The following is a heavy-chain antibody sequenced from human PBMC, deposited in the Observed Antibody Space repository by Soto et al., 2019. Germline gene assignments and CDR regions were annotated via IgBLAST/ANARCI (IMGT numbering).Heavy chain of an antibody. Sequence: GGSLRLSCAASGFTFSNAWMSWVRQAPGKGLEWVGRIKSKTDGGTTDYAAPVKGRFTISRDDSKNTLYLQMNSLKTEDTAVYYCTTDCAVVVPAALTCTVDYWGQGTLVTVSS. V-gene: IGHV3-15*01. CDR1: GFTFSNAW. D-gene: IGHD2-2*01. J-gene: IGHJ4*02. CDR3: TTDCAVVVPAALTCTVDY. CDR2: IKSKTDGGTT.